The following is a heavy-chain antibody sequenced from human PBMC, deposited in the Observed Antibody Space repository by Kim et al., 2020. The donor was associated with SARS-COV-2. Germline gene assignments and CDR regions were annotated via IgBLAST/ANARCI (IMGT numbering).Heavy chain of an antibody. CDR3: VRVARQPQVEGWFDP. CDR1: GFTFSDYY. Sequence: GGSLRLSCAASGFTFSDYYMSWIRQAPGKGLEWMSYISGSSRYTNYANSVKGRFTISRDNAKNSLYLQMNSLRPEDTAVHYCVRVARQPQVEGWFDPWGQG. V-gene: IGHV3-11*05. J-gene: IGHJ5*02. CDR2: ISGSSRYT. D-gene: IGHD6-13*01.